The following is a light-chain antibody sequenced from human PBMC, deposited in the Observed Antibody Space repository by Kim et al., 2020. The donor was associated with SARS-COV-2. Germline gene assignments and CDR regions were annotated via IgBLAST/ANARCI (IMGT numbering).Light chain of an antibody. CDR2: QDS. CDR1: KLGDKY. J-gene: IGLJ2*01. Sequence: SYELTQPPSVSVSPGQTASITCSGDKLGDKYACWSQQKPGQSPVLVIYQDSKRPSGIPERFSGSNSGNTATLTISGTQAMDEADYYCQACDSSTEVFGGGTQLTVL. V-gene: IGLV3-1*01. CDR3: QACDSSTEV.